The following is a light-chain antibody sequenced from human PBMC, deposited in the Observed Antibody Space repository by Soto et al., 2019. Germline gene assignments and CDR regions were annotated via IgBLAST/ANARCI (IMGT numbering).Light chain of an antibody. CDR1: QCIGDF. V-gene: IGKV1-27*01. CDR3: QRYDSAPQT. CDR2: SAS. Sequence: DIQMTQSPSSLSASVGDRVTITCRASQCIGDFLAWYQQQPGKVPKLLIYSASTLQSGVPSRFSGSGSGTDFTLTISSLQPEDGASYYCQRYDSAPQTFGQGTQVEIK. J-gene: IGKJ1*01.